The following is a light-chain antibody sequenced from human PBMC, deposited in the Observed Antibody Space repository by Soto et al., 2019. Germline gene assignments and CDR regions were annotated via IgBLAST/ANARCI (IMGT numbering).Light chain of an antibody. CDR3: QQYGSSPET. J-gene: IGKJ1*01. V-gene: IGKV3-20*01. CDR2: GAS. CDR1: QSVSSSY. Sequence: EVALTQSPATLSVSLGDTATLSCRASQSVSSSYLAWYQQKPGQAPRLLIYGASSRATGIPDRFSGSGSGTDFTLTISRLEPEDFAVYYCQQYGSSPETFGQGTKVDIK.